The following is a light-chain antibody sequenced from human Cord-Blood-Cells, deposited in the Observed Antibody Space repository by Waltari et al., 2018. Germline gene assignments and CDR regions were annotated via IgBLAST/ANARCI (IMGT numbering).Light chain of an antibody. J-gene: IGKJ1*01. V-gene: IGKV3-15*01. Sequence: EIVMTQSPATLSVSPGERATLSCRASQSVSSYLAWYQQKPGQAPRLLIYGASTRATGIPARFSGSGSGTEFTITISSLQSEDFAVYYCQQYRTFGQGTKVEIK. CDR3: QQYRT. CDR1: QSVSSY. CDR2: GAS.